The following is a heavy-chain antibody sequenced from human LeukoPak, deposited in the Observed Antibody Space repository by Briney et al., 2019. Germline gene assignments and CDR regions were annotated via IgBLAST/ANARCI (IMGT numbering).Heavy chain of an antibody. CDR3: TREGGSYSP. J-gene: IGHJ5*02. CDR2: IRTKAYGGTP. V-gene: IGHV3-49*04. Sequence: GGSLSLSCTASAFTLGDYAMSWVRQAPRKGMKRVGFIRTKAYGGTPESAASVKRRFTISRNESKSIAYLQMNSQKTEDTALYDCTREGGSYSPWGQGNLVTVSS. D-gene: IGHD1-26*01. CDR1: AFTLGDYA.